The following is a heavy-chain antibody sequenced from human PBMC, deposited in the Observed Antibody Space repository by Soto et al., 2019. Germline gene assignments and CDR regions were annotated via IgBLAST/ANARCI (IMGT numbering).Heavy chain of an antibody. CDR3: ARESNYDYVWGSYRSSPPMYHFDY. V-gene: IGHV4-34*01. CDR2: INHSGST. J-gene: IGHJ4*02. D-gene: IGHD3-16*02. CDR1: GGSFSGYY. Sequence: QVQLQQWGAGLLKPSETLSLTCAVYGGSFSGYYWSWIRQPPGKGLEWIGEINHSGSTNYNPSLKSRVTISVDTSKNQFSLKLSSVTAADTAVYYCARESNYDYVWGSYRSSPPMYHFDYWGQGTLVTVSS.